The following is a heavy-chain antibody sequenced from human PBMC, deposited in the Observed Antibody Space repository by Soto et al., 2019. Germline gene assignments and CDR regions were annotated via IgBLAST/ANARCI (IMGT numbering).Heavy chain of an antibody. D-gene: IGHD3-22*01. J-gene: IGHJ4*02. CDR1: GFTFGSYT. Sequence: PGGSLRLSCAASGFTFGSYTLNWVRQAPGKGLEWVSSLSASSSQRYYADSVRGRFTISRDNAKNSLYLQMNSLRVEDTAVYFCTRGPGYFDYWGQGTLVTVS. CDR2: LSASSSQR. V-gene: IGHV3-21*06. CDR3: TRGPGYFDY.